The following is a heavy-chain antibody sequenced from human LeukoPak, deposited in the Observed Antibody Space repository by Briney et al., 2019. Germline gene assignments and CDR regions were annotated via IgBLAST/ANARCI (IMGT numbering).Heavy chain of an antibody. Sequence: PGGSLRLSCTASGFTFGDYAMSWVRQAPGKGLEWVGFIRSKAYGGTTEYAASVKGRFTFSRDDSKSIAYLQMNSLKTEGTAVYYCTRIYDSSGYYDYFDYWGQGTLVTVSS. J-gene: IGHJ4*02. CDR3: TRIYDSSGYYDYFDY. CDR1: GFTFGDYA. D-gene: IGHD3-22*01. V-gene: IGHV3-49*04. CDR2: IRSKAYGGTT.